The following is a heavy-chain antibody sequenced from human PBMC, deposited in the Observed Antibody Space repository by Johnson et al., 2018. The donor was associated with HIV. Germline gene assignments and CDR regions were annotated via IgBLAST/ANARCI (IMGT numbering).Heavy chain of an antibody. Sequence: QVQLVESGGGVVQPGRSLTVSCAASGFTFNSYAMHWVRQAPGKGLEWVAVISYDGSNKYYADSVKGRVTISRDNSKNTLYLQMNSLRAEDTAVCYCARDRGLGRGDGFDIWGQGTMVTVS. J-gene: IGHJ3*02. V-gene: IGHV3-30*04. D-gene: IGHD7-27*01. CDR1: GFTFNSYA. CDR2: ISYDGSNK. CDR3: ARDRGLGRGDGFDI.